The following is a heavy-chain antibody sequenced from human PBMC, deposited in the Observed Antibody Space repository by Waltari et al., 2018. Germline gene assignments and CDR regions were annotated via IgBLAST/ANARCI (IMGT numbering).Heavy chain of an antibody. Sequence: EVQLVESGGDLVKPGGSLRLSCAASGFTFSSYSMNWVRQAPGKGLEWVSSISSSSSYIYYTDSVKGRFTISRDNAKNSLYLQMNSLRAEDTAVYYCARDLGLGIGGQTSGFDYWGQGTLVTVSS. V-gene: IGHV3-21*01. J-gene: IGHJ4*02. CDR2: ISSSSSYI. D-gene: IGHD6-13*01. CDR3: ARDLGLGIGGQTSGFDY. CDR1: GFTFSSYS.